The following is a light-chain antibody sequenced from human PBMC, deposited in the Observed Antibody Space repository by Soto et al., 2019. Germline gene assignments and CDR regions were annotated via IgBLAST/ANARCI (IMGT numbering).Light chain of an antibody. V-gene: IGKV1-5*01. Sequence: DIQMTQSPSTLSASVGDRVTITCRASQSVSGWLAWYQQKPGKPPTLLIYDASTLEAGVPSRFSGSGSGTEFTLTISSLQPDDFSTYFCKHYNHYPVTFGGGTKVEF. CDR2: DAS. CDR1: QSVSGW. J-gene: IGKJ4*01. CDR3: KHYNHYPVT.